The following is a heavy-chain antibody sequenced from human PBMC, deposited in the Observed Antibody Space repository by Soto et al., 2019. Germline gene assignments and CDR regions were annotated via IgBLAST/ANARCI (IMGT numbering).Heavy chain of an antibody. D-gene: IGHD6-6*01. CDR2: ISYDGSNK. V-gene: IGHV3-30*18. CDR1: GFILSDYG. J-gene: IGHJ4*02. Sequence: GGSLRLSCAVSGFILSDYGMHWVRQAPDKGLEWVAVISYDGSNKYYADSVKGRFTISRDKSKNTLYLQMSSLRTDDTAMYYCAKDHSSSFPSFDYWGQGTLVTVSS. CDR3: AKDHSSSFPSFDY.